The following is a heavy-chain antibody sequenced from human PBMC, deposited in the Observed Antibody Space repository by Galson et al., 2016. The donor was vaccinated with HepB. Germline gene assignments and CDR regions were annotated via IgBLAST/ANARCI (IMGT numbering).Heavy chain of an antibody. D-gene: IGHD5-18*01. V-gene: IGHV4-59*01. J-gene: IGHJ3*02. CDR2: IFYSGAT. Sequence: SETLSLTCTVSGGSISNYYWTWIRQPPGKGLEWIGDIFYSGATNYNPSLKSRLTISVDTSKNQFSLNLSSVTAADTAVYFCGKDAYTYGFSPIHIWGQGTIVTVSS. CDR1: GGSISNYY. CDR3: GKDAYTYGFSPIHI.